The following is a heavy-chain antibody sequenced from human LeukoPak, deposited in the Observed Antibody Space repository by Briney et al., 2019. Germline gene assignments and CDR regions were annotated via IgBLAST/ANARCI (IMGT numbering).Heavy chain of an antibody. D-gene: IGHD2-2*01. Sequence: GESLKISCKGSGYSFTSYWIGWVRQMPGKGLEWMGIIYPGDSDTRYSPSFQGQVTISADKSISTAYLQWSSLKASDTAMYYCARPLKFGCSSTSCYGDAFDIWGQGTMVTVSS. CDR3: ARPLKFGCSSTSCYGDAFDI. CDR2: IYPGDSDT. CDR1: GYSFTSYW. V-gene: IGHV5-51*01. J-gene: IGHJ3*02.